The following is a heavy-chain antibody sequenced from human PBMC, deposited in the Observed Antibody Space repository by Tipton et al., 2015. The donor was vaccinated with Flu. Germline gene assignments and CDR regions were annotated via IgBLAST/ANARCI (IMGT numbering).Heavy chain of an antibody. CDR2: IYTSGST. V-gene: IGHV4-4*07. D-gene: IGHD5-12*01. CDR3: AGHEYSGYDRSGAFDI. CDR1: GGSISSYY. Sequence: TLSLTCTVSGGSISSYYWSWIRQPAGKGLEWIGRIYTSGSTNYNPSLKSRVTMSVATSKNQFSLKLSSVTAADTAVYYCAGHEYSGYDRSGAFDIWGQGTMVTVSS. J-gene: IGHJ3*02.